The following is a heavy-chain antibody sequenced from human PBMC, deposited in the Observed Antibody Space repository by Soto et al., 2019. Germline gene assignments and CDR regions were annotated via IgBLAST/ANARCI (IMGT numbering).Heavy chain of an antibody. D-gene: IGHD2-2*03. Sequence: GGSLRLSCAASGFTFSSYAMSWVRQAPGKGPEKVSAISGSGGSTYYADSVKGRFTISRDNSKNTLYLQMNRLRAEDKAVCYGLYYLDIVVVPAPGFVDVWGKGTTVTVSS. J-gene: IGHJ6*04. CDR3: LYYLDIVVVPAPGFVDV. V-gene: IGHV3-23*01. CDR2: ISGSGGST. CDR1: GFTFSSYA.